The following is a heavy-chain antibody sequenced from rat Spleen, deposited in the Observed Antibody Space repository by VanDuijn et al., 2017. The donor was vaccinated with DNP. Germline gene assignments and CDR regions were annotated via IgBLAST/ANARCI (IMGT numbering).Heavy chain of an antibody. J-gene: IGHJ2*01. V-gene: IGHV5-20*01. CDR1: GFTFSDFY. CDR2: ISHTDSRS. Sequence: EVQLVESGGGLVQPGRSLKLSCAASGFTFSDFYMAWVRQAPTKGLEWVASISHTDSRSYYPDSVKGRFTISRDNAKSSLYLQMNSLKSEDTATYYCARESQYRFDYWGQGVMVTVSS. D-gene: IGHD1-1*01. CDR3: ARESQYRFDY.